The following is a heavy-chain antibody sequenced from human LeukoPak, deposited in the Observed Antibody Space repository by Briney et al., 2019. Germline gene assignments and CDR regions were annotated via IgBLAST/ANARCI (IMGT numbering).Heavy chain of an antibody. J-gene: IGHJ6*02. CDR3: ARSFYSGYDFVEGMDV. CDR2: IYYSGST. Sequence: SETLSLTCTVYGGSISSYYWSWIRQPPGKGLEWIGYIYYSGSTNYNPSLKSRVTISVDTSKNQFSLKLSSVTAADTAVYYCARSFYSGYDFVEGMDVWGQGTTVTVSS. CDR1: GGSISSYY. D-gene: IGHD5-12*01. V-gene: IGHV4-59*01.